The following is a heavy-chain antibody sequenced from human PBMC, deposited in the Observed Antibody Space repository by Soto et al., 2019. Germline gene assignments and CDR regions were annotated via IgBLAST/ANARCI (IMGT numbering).Heavy chain of an antibody. CDR3: ARSYGDYRVDY. V-gene: IGHV4-30-4*01. Sequence: PSETLSLTCTVSGGSISSGDYYWSWIRQPPGKGLEWIGYIYYSGSTYYNPSLKSRVTISVDTSKNQFSLKLSSVTVADTAVYYCARSYGDYRVDYWGQGTLVTVSS. D-gene: IGHD4-17*01. CDR2: IYYSGST. CDR1: GGSISSGDYY. J-gene: IGHJ4*02.